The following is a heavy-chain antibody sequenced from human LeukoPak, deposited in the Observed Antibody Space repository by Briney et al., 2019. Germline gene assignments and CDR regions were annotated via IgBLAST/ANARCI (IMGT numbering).Heavy chain of an antibody. D-gene: IGHD6-19*01. Sequence: GRSLRLSCAASGFTFSSYGMHWVRQAPGKGLEWVAVISYDGSNKYYADSVKGRFTISRDNSKNTLHLQMNSLRAEDTAVYYCAKGWYSSGWYVDYWGQGTLVTVSS. CDR3: AKGWYSSGWYVDY. J-gene: IGHJ4*02. V-gene: IGHV3-30*18. CDR2: ISYDGSNK. CDR1: GFTFSSYG.